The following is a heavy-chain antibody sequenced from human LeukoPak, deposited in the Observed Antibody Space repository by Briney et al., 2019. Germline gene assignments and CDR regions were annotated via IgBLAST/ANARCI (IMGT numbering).Heavy chain of an antibody. D-gene: IGHD6-13*01. J-gene: IGHJ4*02. V-gene: IGHV4-59*01. CDR3: ARYTSHWGDFDY. CDR2: IYYSGST. Sequence: SETLFLTCTVSGGSISSYYWSWIRQPPGKGLEWIGYIYYSGSTNYNPSLKSRVTISVDTSKNQFSLKLSSVTAADTAVYYCARYTSHWGDFDYWGQGTLVTVSS. CDR1: GGSISSYY.